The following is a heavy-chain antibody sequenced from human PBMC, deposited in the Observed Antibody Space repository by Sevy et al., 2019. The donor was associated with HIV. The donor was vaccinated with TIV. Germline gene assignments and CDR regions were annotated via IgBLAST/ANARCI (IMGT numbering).Heavy chain of an antibody. J-gene: IGHJ5*02. V-gene: IGHV1-69*13. CDR2: IIPIFGTA. Sequence: ASVNVSCKASGGTFSSYAISWVRQAPGQGLEWMGGIIPIFGTANYAQKFQGRVTITADESTSKAYMELSSLRSEDTAVYYCATTTVTTLETAFDPWGQGTLVTVSS. CDR3: ATTTVTTLETAFDP. CDR1: GGTFSSYA. D-gene: IGHD4-17*01.